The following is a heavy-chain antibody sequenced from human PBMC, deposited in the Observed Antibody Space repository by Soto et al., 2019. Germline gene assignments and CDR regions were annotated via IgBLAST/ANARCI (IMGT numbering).Heavy chain of an antibody. D-gene: IGHD6-19*01. J-gene: IGHJ5*02. Sequence: SVKVSCKASGGTFSSYTISWVRQAPGQGLEWMGRIIPIHGITNYAQKFQGRVTITADKSTSTAYMELSSLRSDDTAVYYCARDRSGSSGPNWFDPWGQGTLVTVSS. CDR3: ARDRSGSSGPNWFDP. V-gene: IGHV1-69*04. CDR2: IIPIHGIT. CDR1: GGTFSSYT.